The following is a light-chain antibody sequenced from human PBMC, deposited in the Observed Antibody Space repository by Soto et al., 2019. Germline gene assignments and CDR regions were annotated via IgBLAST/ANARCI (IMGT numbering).Light chain of an antibody. Sequence: EIVMTQSPATLSVSPGERATLSCRASQSVSSNLAWYQQKPGQAPSLLIYGASTRATGVPARFSGSGSGTEFTLTISSLQSEDFVVYYCQQYDNWPFTFGTGTKVDIK. CDR2: GAS. CDR3: QQYDNWPFT. CDR1: QSVSSN. V-gene: IGKV3-15*01. J-gene: IGKJ3*01.